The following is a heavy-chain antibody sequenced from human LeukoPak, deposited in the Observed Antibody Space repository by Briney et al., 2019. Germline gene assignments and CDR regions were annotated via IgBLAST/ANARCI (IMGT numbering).Heavy chain of an antibody. CDR1: GFTFSSYA. CDR3: ARAIGYTSSFDY. J-gene: IGHJ4*02. Sequence: GGSLRLSCAASGFTFSSYAMHWVRRAPGKGLEWVAVISFDGSDKYYADSVKGRFAISRDNSKNTLSLQMNSLRPEDTAVYYCARAIGYTSSFDYWGQGTLVTVSS. D-gene: IGHD6-13*01. V-gene: IGHV3-30*01. CDR2: ISFDGSDK.